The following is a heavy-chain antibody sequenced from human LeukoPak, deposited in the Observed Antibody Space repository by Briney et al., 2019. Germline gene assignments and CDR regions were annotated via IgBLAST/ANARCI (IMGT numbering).Heavy chain of an antibody. V-gene: IGHV3-9*03. Sequence: GGSLRLSCAASGFTFDDYAMHWVRQAPGKGLEWVSGISWNSGSIGYADSVKGRFTISRDNAKNSLYLQMNSLRAEDMALYYCAREVAVAGVDLDYWGQGTLVTVSS. J-gene: IGHJ4*02. CDR1: GFTFDDYA. CDR2: ISWNSGSI. CDR3: AREVAVAGVDLDY. D-gene: IGHD6-19*01.